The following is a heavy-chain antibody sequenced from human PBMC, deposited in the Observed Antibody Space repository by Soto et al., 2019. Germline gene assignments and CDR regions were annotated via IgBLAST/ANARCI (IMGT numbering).Heavy chain of an antibody. D-gene: IGHD3-22*01. V-gene: IGHV3-30*18. Sequence: PWWAQSVFSAASGVTESRSGIVWVSQTPGKWLGWLAVISYDGSIKYYADSVNGRFTISRDHSKNTLYLQMNSVRAEDTAVSYCAKDGNYDSSVPDAFDIW. J-gene: IGHJ3*02. CDR2: ISYDGSIK. CDR1: GVTESRSG. CDR3: AKDGNYDSSVPDAFDI.